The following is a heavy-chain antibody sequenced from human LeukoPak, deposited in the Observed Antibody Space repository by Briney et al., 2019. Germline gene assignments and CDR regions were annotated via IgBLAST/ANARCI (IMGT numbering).Heavy chain of an antibody. CDR3: AGSDA. CDR1: GGTFSTYP. Sequence: GASVKVSFKASGGTFSTYPINWVRQAPGQGLEWMGGRIAVFPAPNYAQKFQGRITVTTDKSTATAYMELSSLRSDDTAVYYCAGSDAWGQGTLVTVSS. J-gene: IGHJ5*02. CDR2: RIAVFPAP. V-gene: IGHV1-69*05.